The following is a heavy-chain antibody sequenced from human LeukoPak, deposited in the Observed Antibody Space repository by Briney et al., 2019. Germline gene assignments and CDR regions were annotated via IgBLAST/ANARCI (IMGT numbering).Heavy chain of an antibody. CDR3: ARRKTGSPYDY. J-gene: IGHJ4*02. Sequence: PGGSLRLSCAASGFTVSSNYMSWVRQAPGKGLEWVSVIYSGGSTYYADSVKGRFTISRDNSKNTVYLQMNSLRPEDTAVYYCARRKTGSPYDYWGQGTLVTVSS. CDR1: GFTVSSNY. V-gene: IGHV3-53*01. CDR2: IYSGGST. D-gene: IGHD1-1*01.